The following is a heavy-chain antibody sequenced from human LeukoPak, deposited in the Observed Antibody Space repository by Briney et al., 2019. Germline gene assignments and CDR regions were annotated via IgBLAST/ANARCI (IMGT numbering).Heavy chain of an antibody. Sequence: PSETLSLTCAVYGGSFSGYYWSWIRQPPGKGLEWIGEINHSGSTYYNPSLKSRVTISVDRSKNQFSLKLSSVTAADTAVYYCASLAVAGLSEGYWGQGTLVIVSS. V-gene: IGHV4-34*01. D-gene: IGHD6-19*01. CDR1: GGSFSGYY. CDR2: INHSGST. CDR3: ASLAVAGLSEGY. J-gene: IGHJ4*02.